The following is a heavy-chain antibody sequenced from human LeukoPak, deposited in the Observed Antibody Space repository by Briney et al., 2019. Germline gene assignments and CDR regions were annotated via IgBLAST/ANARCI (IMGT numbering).Heavy chain of an antibody. J-gene: IGHJ1*01. V-gene: IGHV1-69*13. D-gene: IGHD6-13*01. Sequence: SVKVSCKASGGTFSSYAISWVRQAPGQGLEWMGGIIPIFGTANYAQKFQGRVTITADESTSTAYMELSSLRSEDTAVYYCAIDNYRGYSSSWYDNYFQHWGQGTLVTVPS. CDR3: AIDNYRGYSSSWYDNYFQH. CDR1: GGTFSSYA. CDR2: IIPIFGTA.